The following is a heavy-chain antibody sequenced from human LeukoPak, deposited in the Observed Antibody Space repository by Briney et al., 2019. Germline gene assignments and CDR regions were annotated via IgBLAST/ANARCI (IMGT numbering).Heavy chain of an antibody. Sequence: PSETLSLTCTVSGGSISSSSYYWGWIRQPPGKGLEWIGSIYYSGSTYYNPSLKSRVTISVDTSKNQFSLKLSSVTAADTAVYYCARGKYYDSGGYYYFDYWGQGTLVTVSS. CDR2: IYYSGST. CDR1: GGSISSSSYY. V-gene: IGHV4-39*07. CDR3: ARGKYYDSGGYYYFDY. D-gene: IGHD3-22*01. J-gene: IGHJ4*02.